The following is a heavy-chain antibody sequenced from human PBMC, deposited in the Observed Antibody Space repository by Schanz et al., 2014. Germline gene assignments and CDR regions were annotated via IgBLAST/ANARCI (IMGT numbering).Heavy chain of an antibody. D-gene: IGHD2-21*01. V-gene: IGHV1-69*04. J-gene: IGHJ4*02. CDR2: IIPSLGLA. CDR3: ARDRLECGAECYSVEVFEI. CDR1: RYTFNTYG. Sequence: QVQLVQSGAEVKKPGASVKVSCEASRYTFNTYGLNWVRQAPGQGLEWMGRIIPSLGLAKYEQKFQDKVTITADTSTTTAYMELSGLRSEDTAVYYCARDRLECGAECYSVEVFEIWGQGTLVIVSS.